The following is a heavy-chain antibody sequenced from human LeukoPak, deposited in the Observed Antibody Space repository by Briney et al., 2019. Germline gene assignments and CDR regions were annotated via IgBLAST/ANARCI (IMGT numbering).Heavy chain of an antibody. CDR3: ARYNIGHRYGCDY. CDR2: ISGSGGST. D-gene: IGHD5-18*01. CDR1: GFIFSSYA. Sequence: PGGSLRLSCAASGFIFSSYAMSWVRQAPGKGLEWVSGISGSGGSTNYADSVKGRFTISRDNSKNTLYLQMDSLRAEDTAVYYCARYNIGHRYGCDYWGQGTLVTVSS. J-gene: IGHJ4*02. V-gene: IGHV3-23*01.